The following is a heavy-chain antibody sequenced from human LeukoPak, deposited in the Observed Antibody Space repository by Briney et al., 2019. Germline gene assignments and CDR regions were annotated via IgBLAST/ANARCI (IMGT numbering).Heavy chain of an antibody. D-gene: IGHD5-12*01. J-gene: IGHJ6*02. V-gene: IGHV4-39*01. Sequence: SETLSLTCTVSGGSISSSSYYWGWIRQPPGKGLEWIGSIYYSGSTYYNPSLKSRVTISVDTSKNQFSLKLSSVTAADTAVYYCARQAWLRSPHTYSAAPYYYYGMDVWGQGTTVTVSS. CDR1: GGSISSSSYY. CDR2: IYYSGST. CDR3: ARQAWLRSPHTYSAAPYYYYGMDV.